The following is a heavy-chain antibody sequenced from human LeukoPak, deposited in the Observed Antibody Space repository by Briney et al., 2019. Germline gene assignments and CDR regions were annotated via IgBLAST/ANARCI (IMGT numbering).Heavy chain of an antibody. CDR2: IKQDGSEK. CDR1: GFTFSSYW. V-gene: IGHV3-7*01. J-gene: IGHJ4*02. CDR3: GRHPSGSPPDY. D-gene: IGHD3-10*01. Sequence: GGSLRLSCAASGFTFSSYWMSWVRQAPGKGLEWVANIKQDGSEKYYEDSVKGRFTISRDNAKNSLYLQMNSLRAEDTAVYYCGRHPSGSPPDYWGQGTLVTVSS.